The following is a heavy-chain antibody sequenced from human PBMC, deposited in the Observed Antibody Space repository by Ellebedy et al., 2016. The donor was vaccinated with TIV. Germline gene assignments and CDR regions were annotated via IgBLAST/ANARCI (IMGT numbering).Heavy chain of an antibody. CDR2: IYHRGIT. CDR1: GGSIGSYY. V-gene: IGHV4-59*08. D-gene: IGHD1-26*01. J-gene: IGHJ5*02. Sequence: MPSETLSLTCTVSGGSIGSYYWSWIRQPPGKGLEWIGHIYHRGITNCNPSLKSRVTMSLDTSKNQFSLKLTSVTAADTAVYYCARVNLSADRVGPWFDPWGQGTLVTVSS. CDR3: ARVNLSADRVGPWFDP.